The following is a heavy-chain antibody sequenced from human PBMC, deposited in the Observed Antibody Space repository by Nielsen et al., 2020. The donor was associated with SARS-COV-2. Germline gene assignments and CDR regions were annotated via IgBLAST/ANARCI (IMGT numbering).Heavy chain of an antibody. J-gene: IGHJ6*02. V-gene: IGHV1-18*01. Sequence: WVRQAPGHGLEWMGWISAYNGNTNYAQKLQGRVTMTTDTSTSTAYMELRSLRSDDTAVYYCARGKGGGRTFGWYYDFWSGYSLPETETYYYYYGMDVWGQGTTVTVSS. CDR2: ISAYNGNT. D-gene: IGHD3-3*01. CDR3: ARGKGGGRTFGWYYDFWSGYSLPETETYYYYYGMDV.